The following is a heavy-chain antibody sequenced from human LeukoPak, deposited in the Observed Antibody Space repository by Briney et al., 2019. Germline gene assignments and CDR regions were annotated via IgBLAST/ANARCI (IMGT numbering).Heavy chain of an antibody. CDR2: INPNSGGT. D-gene: IGHD3-22*01. Sequence: ASVKVSCKASGYTFTGYYMHWVQQAPGQGLEWMGWINPNSGGTNYAQKFQGRVTMTRDTSISTAYMELSRLRSDDTAVYYCARALRPPLYYYEMYYFDYWGQGTLVTVSS. V-gene: IGHV1-2*02. CDR3: ARALRPPLYYYEMYYFDY. CDR1: GYTFTGYY. J-gene: IGHJ4*02.